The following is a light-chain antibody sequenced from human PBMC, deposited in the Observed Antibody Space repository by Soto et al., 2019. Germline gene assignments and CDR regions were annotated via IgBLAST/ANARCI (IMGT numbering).Light chain of an antibody. CDR2: WAS. V-gene: IGKV4-1*01. Sequence: DIVMTQSPDSLAVSLGERATINCKSSQRGLYSSNNKNYLAWYQQKPGQPPKLLIYWASTRESGVPDRFSGSGSVTDFTLTISSLQAEDVAVYYCQQYYSTPLTFGGGTKVEIK. CDR3: QQYYSTPLT. CDR1: QRGLYSSNNKNY. J-gene: IGKJ4*01.